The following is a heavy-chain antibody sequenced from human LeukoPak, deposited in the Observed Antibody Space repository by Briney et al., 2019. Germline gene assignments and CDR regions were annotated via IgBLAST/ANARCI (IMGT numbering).Heavy chain of an antibody. V-gene: IGHV3-30*02. CDR2: IRYDGSDK. D-gene: IGHD6-13*01. Sequence: GGSLRLSCGASGFNLRDYGMHWLRQPPGKGLEWVAFIRYDGSDKYYAASVQGRFNISRDNSKNTLYVKMNTLRAEDTAVYYCAKDIGRSSYYYFDYWGQGTLVTVSS. J-gene: IGHJ4*02. CDR3: AKDIGRSSYYYFDY. CDR1: GFNLRDYG.